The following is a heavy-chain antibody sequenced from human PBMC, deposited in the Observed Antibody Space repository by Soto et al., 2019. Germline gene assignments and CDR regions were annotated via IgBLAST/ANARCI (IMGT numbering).Heavy chain of an antibody. J-gene: IGHJ4*02. CDR3: AHNCGVDCHSVFFY. Sequence: QVHLVQSGAEVKKPGASVKVSCKASGYIFINYYIHWVRQAPGQGLEWIGIINPNGGSTNYAQKFRGRVTMARDTSTSTVYMDLSSLRSDDTAVYYCAHNCGVDCHSVFFYWGQGTLVIVSS. CDR1: GYIFINYY. CDR2: INPNGGST. V-gene: IGHV1-46*01. D-gene: IGHD2-21*02.